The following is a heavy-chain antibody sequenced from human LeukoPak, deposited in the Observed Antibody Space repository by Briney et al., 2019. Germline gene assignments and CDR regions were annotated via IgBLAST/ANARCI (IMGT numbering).Heavy chain of an antibody. CDR1: GVSISSYY. Sequence: PSETLSLTCTISGVSISSYYWSWIRQPPEKGLEWIGYIYYSGSTNYNPSLKSRVTISVDTSKNQLSLKLSSVTAADTAVYYCARLIKYSNYYFDYWGQGTLVTVSS. CDR3: ARLIKYSNYYFDY. CDR2: IYYSGST. D-gene: IGHD4-11*01. J-gene: IGHJ4*02. V-gene: IGHV4-59*08.